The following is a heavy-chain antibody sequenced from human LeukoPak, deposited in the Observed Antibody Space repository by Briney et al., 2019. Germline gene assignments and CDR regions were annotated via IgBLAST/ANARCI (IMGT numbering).Heavy chain of an antibody. V-gene: IGHV3-48*03. CDR2: IGTGGSPI. Sequence: GGSLRLSRAASVFTFSSYEMKWVRQAPGEGLEWGSYIGTGGSPISYADSVKGRFTVSKDNPKNSLYLQMNSLRAEDTAVYYCASFYDRSGRDYWGQGTLVTVSS. CDR3: ASFYDRSGRDY. CDR1: VFTFSSYE. D-gene: IGHD3-22*01. J-gene: IGHJ4*02.